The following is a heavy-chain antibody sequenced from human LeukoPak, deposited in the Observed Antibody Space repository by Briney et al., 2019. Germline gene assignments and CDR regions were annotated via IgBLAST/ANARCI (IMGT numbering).Heavy chain of an antibody. V-gene: IGHV4-59*01. D-gene: IGHD3-3*01. J-gene: IGHJ6*02. CDR3: ARAGERYYDFWSGYSTSIYGMDV. Sequence: SETLSLTCTVSGGSISSYYWSWIRQPPGKGLEWIGYIYYSGSTNYSPSLKSRVTISVDTSKNQFSLKLSSVTAADTAVYYCARAGERYYDFWSGYSTSIYGMDVWGQGTTVTVSS. CDR1: GGSISSYY. CDR2: IYYSGST.